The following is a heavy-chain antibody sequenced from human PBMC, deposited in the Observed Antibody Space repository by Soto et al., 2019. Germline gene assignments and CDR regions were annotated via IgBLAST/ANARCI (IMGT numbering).Heavy chain of an antibody. J-gene: IGHJ4*02. CDR2: IYYSGST. D-gene: IGHD2-2*01. CDR1: GGSISSYY. CDR3: ARGGERVAMPSGY. V-gene: IGHV4-59*01. Sequence: QVQLQESGPGLVKPSETLSLTCTVSGGSISSYYWSWIRQPPGKGLEWIGYIYYSGSTNYNPSLKSRITISVATSKHQFSLKLSSVTAADPAVYYCARGGERVAMPSGYWGQGTLVTVSS.